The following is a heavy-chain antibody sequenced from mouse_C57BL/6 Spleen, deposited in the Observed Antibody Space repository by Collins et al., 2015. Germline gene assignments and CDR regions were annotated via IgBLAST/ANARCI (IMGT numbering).Heavy chain of an antibody. CDR3: ARRGSITTVVNY. V-gene: IGHV1-55*01. Sequence: QVQLQQPGAEPVKPGASVKMSCKASGYTFTSYWITWVKQRPGQGLEWIGDIFPGNNITSYNEKFKTKATLTVDTSSSTANMQLSSLTSEDSAVYYCARRGSITTVVNYWGQGTTLTVSS. J-gene: IGHJ2*01. D-gene: IGHD1-1*01. CDR2: IFPGNNIT. CDR1: GYTFTSYW.